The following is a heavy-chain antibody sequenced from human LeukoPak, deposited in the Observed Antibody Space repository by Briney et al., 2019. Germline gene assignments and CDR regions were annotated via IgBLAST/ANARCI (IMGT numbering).Heavy chain of an antibody. CDR3: ASSFRGGSYPFDY. CDR2: IYPGDSDT. Sequence: GGSLQISCKGSGYSFTSYWIGWVRRMPGKGLEWMGIIYPGDSDTRYSPSFQGQVTISADKSISTAYLQWSSLKASDTATYYCASSFRGGSYPFDYWGQGTLVTVSS. V-gene: IGHV5-51*01. CDR1: GYSFTSYW. D-gene: IGHD1-26*01. J-gene: IGHJ4*02.